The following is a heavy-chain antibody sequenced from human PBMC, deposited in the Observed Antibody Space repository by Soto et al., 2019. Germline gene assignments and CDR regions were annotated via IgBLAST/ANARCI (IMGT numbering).Heavy chain of an antibody. CDR1: GGTFSSYA. V-gene: IGHV1-69*12. D-gene: IGHD2-15*01. J-gene: IGHJ6*02. CDR3: ARDQDIVVVVAATRGMDV. CDR2: IIPIFGTA. Sequence: QVQLVQSGAEVKKPGSSVKVSCKASGGTFSSYAISWVRQAPGQGLEWMGGIIPIFGTANYAQKFQGRVTMTADESTSTAYMELSSLRSEDTAVYYCARDQDIVVVVAATRGMDVWGQGTTVTVSS.